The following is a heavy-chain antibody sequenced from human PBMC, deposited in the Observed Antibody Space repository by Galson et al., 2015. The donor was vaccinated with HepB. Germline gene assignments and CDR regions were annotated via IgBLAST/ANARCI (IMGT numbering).Heavy chain of an antibody. V-gene: IGHV3-33*08. Sequence: SLRLSCAASGFTFSSYGMHWVRQAPGKGLEWVAVIWYDGSNKYYADSVKGRFTISRDNSKNTLYLQMNSLRAEDTAVYYCARDSSPDIVVVPAAIDYWGQGTLVTVSS. D-gene: IGHD2-2*01. CDR2: IWYDGSNK. J-gene: IGHJ4*02. CDR1: GFTFSSYG. CDR3: ARDSSPDIVVVPAAIDY.